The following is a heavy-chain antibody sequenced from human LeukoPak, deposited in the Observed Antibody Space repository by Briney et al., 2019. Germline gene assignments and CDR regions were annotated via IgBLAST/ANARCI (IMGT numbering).Heavy chain of an antibody. V-gene: IGHV1-8*01. Sequence: ASVKVSCKASGYTLTSYDINWVRQATGQGLEWMGWMNLNSGNTGYAQKFQGRVTMTRNTSISTAYMELSSLRSEDTAVYYCARRRQLGKNWFDPWGQGTLVTVSS. CDR1: GYTLTSYD. CDR3: ARRRQLGKNWFDP. J-gene: IGHJ5*02. CDR2: MNLNSGNT. D-gene: IGHD6-6*01.